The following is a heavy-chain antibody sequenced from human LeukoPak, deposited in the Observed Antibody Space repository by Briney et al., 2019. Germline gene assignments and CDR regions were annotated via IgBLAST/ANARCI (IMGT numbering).Heavy chain of an antibody. CDR3: AKASVAGPLYYFDY. V-gene: IGHV3-30*02. CDR1: GFTFSSYG. J-gene: IGHJ4*02. D-gene: IGHD6-19*01. CDR2: IPYDGTNK. Sequence: GGSLRLSCAASGFTFSSYGMHWVRQAPGKGLEWVAFIPYDGTNKYYADSVKGRFTISRDNSKNTLYVQMNSLGGEDTAVYYCAKASVAGPLYYFDYWGQGTLVTVSS.